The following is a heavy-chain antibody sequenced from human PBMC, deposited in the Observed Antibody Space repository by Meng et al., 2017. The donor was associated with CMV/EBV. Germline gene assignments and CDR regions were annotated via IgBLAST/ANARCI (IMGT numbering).Heavy chain of an antibody. CDR1: GFTFSSYE. V-gene: IGHV3-23*01. D-gene: IGHD6-19*01. CDR3: AKGGSSGWIGRY. J-gene: IGHJ4*02. Sequence: GESLKISCAASGFTFSSYEMNWVRQAPGKGLEWVSAISGSGGSTYYADSVKGRFTISRDNSKNTLYLQMNSLRAEDTAVYYCAKGGSSGWIGRYWGQGTLVTVSS. CDR2: ISGSGGST.